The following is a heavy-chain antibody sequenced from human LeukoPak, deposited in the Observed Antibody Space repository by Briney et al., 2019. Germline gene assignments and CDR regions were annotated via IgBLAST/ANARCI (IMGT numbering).Heavy chain of an antibody. D-gene: IGHD6-19*01. V-gene: IGHV1-46*01. CDR3: ARGGPQWLVLRKRFYFDS. CDR1: GYTFTSYY. Sequence: ASVKVSCKSSGYTFTSYYIHWVRQAPGQGLEWMGIISPSGGGTGYAQNFQGRVTMTRDTSTSTVYMELSSLRSEDTAVYSCARGGPQWLVLRKRFYFDSWGQGTLVTVSS. J-gene: IGHJ4*02. CDR2: ISPSGGGT.